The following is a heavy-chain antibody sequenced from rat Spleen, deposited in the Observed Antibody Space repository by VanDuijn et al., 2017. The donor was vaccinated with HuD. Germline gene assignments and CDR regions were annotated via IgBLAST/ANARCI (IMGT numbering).Heavy chain of an antibody. V-gene: IGHV5-29*01. CDR2: ISYDGSST. J-gene: IGHJ2*01. D-gene: IGHD1-4*01. CDR1: GFNFSDYY. Sequence: EVQLVESDGGLVQPGRSLKLSCAASGFNFSDYYMAWVRQAPTKGLEWVASISYDGSSTYYRDSVKGRFTISRDNAKSTLYLQMDSLRSEDTATYYCARPNYPGFNYFDYWGQGVMVTVSS. CDR3: ARPNYPGFNYFDY.